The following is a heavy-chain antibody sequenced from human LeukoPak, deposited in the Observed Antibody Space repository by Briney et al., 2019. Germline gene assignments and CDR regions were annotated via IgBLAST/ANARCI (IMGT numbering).Heavy chain of an antibody. V-gene: IGHV1-2*06. D-gene: IGHD3-22*01. CDR3: ASTYYYDSSGRNWFDP. CDR1: GYTFTGYY. Sequence: ASVKVSCKASGYTFTGYYMHWARQAPGQGLEWMGRINPNGGGTNYAQKFQGRVTMTRDTSISTAYMELSRLRSDDTAVYYCASTYYYDSSGRNWFDPWGQGTLVTVSS. CDR2: INPNGGGT. J-gene: IGHJ5*02.